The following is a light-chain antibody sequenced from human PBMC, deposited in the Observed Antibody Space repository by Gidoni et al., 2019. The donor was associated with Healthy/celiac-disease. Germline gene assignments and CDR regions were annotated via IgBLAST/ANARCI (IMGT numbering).Light chain of an antibody. CDR3: SSYTSSSTPYV. J-gene: IGLJ1*01. CDR1: SSDVGGYNY. V-gene: IGLV2-14*01. CDR2: EVS. Sequence: QSALTPPASVSGSPGQSITISCTGTSSDVGGYNYGSWYQQHPVKAPKLMIYEVSNRPSGVSNRFSGSKSGNTASLTISGLQAEDEADYYCSSYTSSSTPYVFGTGTKVTVL.